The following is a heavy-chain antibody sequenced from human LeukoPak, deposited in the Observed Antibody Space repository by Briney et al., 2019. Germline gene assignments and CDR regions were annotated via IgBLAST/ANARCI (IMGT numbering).Heavy chain of an antibody. Sequence: ASVTVSCPATGYTFTSYGISGVRQAPGQGLEGMGWISAYNGNTNYAQKLQGRVTMTTDTSTSTAYMELRSLRSDDTAVYYCARTPFIVVVVPAALAYYYGMDVWGQGTTVTVSS. CDR3: ARTPFIVVVVPAALAYYYGMDV. V-gene: IGHV1-18*01. D-gene: IGHD2-2*01. J-gene: IGHJ6*02. CDR1: GYTFTSYG. CDR2: ISAYNGNT.